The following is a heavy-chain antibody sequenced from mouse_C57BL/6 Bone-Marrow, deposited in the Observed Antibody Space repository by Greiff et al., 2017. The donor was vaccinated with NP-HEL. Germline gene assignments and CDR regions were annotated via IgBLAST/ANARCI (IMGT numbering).Heavy chain of an antibody. CDR2: IDPENGDT. D-gene: IGHD1-1*01. CDR1: GFNIKDDY. J-gene: IGHJ4*01. V-gene: IGHV14-4*01. CDR3: TISPFYYYGSPYAMDY. Sequence: EVQLQQSGAELVRPGASVKLSCTASGFNIKDDYMHWVKQRPEQGLEWIGWIDPENGDTEYASKFQGKATITADTFSNTAYLQLSSLTSDDTAVYYCTISPFYYYGSPYAMDYWGQGTSVTVSS.